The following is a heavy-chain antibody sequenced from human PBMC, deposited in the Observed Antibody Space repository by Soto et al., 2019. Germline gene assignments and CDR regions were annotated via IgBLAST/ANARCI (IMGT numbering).Heavy chain of an antibody. CDR2: VYRTGST. CDR3: ARARATIAAAAIFDC. Sequence: SETLSLTCAVSGGSIGTSNWWSWVRQPPGKGLEWIGEVYRTGSTNYNPSLESRLTISVDKSKNQFSLKLTSVTAADTAVYYCARARATIAAAAIFDCWGQGTLVTVS. D-gene: IGHD6-13*01. J-gene: IGHJ4*02. CDR1: GGSIGTSNW. V-gene: IGHV4-4*02.